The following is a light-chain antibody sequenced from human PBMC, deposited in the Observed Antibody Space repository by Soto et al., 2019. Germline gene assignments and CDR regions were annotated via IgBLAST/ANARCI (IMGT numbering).Light chain of an antibody. J-gene: IGLJ1*01. Sequence: QFARNKPASVFGSPGQSITISCTGTSSDVGGYNYVSWYQHPPGKAPKLIIYDVTNRPSGVSNPFSGSKSGNTASLTISGLQPEDEADYYCSSYTTSNTRQIVFGTGTKVTVL. CDR1: SSDVGGYNY. V-gene: IGLV2-14*03. CDR2: DVT. CDR3: SSYTTSNTRQIV.